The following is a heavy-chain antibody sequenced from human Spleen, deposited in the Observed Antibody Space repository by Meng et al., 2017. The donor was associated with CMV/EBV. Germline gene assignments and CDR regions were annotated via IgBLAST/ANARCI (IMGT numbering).Heavy chain of an antibody. CDR3: ARGGTAYYSIFDF. CDR2: ISYDGTNK. Sequence: GGSLRLSCAASGFTFSSYEMNWVRQAPGKGLEWVAVISYDGTNKYYADSVKGRFTISRDNAKNSLYLRMNSLRAEDTAVYYCARGGTAYYSIFDFWGQGTPVTVSS. J-gene: IGHJ4*02. V-gene: IGHV3-30*04. CDR1: GFTFSSYE. D-gene: IGHD3-10*01.